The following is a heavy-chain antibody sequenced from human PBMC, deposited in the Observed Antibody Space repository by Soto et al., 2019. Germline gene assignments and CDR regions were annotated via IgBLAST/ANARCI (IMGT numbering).Heavy chain of an antibody. CDR3: ARDLGFCSSTGCYVAAFDI. CDR1: GFTFSDYY. J-gene: IGHJ3*02. D-gene: IGHD2-2*01. V-gene: IGHV3-11*01. Sequence: GGSLRLSCAASGFTFSDYYMSWIRQAPGKGLECVSYISSSGNTIYYADSVKGRSTISRDNSKNSLYLQMNSLRAEDTAVYYCARDLGFCSSTGCYVAAFDIWGQGTMVTVSS. CDR2: ISSSGNTI.